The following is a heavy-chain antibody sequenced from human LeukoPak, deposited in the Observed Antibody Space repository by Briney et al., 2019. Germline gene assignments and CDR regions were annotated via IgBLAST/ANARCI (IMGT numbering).Heavy chain of an antibody. J-gene: IGHJ3*01. CDR1: GFTFSDYY. CDR2: ISSSSSYT. V-gene: IGHV3-11*06. Sequence: GGSLRLSCAASGFTFSDYYMSWIRQAPGKGLEWVSYISSSSSYTNYADSVKGRFTISRDNAKNSLCLQMNSLRAEDTAVYYCARVGDIVVVPAAIGLWGQGTMVTVSS. CDR3: ARVGDIVVVPAAIGL. D-gene: IGHD2-2*02.